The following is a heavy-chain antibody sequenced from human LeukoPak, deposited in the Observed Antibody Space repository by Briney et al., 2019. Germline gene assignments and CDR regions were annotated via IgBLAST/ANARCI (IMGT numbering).Heavy chain of an antibody. CDR1: GFTFSSCA. CDR2: ISGSGAST. J-gene: IGHJ4*02. CDR3: ATRYYGDYAIYFDY. Sequence: PGGSLRLSCAASGFTFSSCAMSWVRQAPGRGLEWVSGISGSGASTYYADSVKGRFTISRDNSKNTLYLQMNSLRAEDTAVYYCATRYYGDYAIYFDYWGQGTLVTVSS. V-gene: IGHV3-23*01. D-gene: IGHD4-17*01.